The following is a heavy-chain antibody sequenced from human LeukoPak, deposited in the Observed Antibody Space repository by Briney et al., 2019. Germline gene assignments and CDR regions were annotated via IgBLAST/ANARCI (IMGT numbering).Heavy chain of an antibody. CDR3: ARSSSCSGGSCSHYYYYGMDV. CDR2: IYYSGST. CDR1: GGSISSDY. D-gene: IGHD2-15*01. J-gene: IGHJ6*02. V-gene: IGHV4-59*08. Sequence: SETLSLTCTVSGGSISSDYWSWIRQPPGKGLEWIGYIYYSGSTNYNPSLKSRVTISVDTSKNQLSLKLSSVTAADTAVYYCARSSSCSGGSCSHYYYYGMDVWGQGTTVTVSS.